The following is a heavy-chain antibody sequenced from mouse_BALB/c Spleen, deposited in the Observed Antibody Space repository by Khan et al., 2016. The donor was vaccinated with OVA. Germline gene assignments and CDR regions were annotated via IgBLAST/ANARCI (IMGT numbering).Heavy chain of an antibody. Sequence: QVQLKESGPGLVAPSQSLSITCTVSGFSLTNYGVHWVRQPPGKGLEWLGVICAGGSTNYNSALMPRLSIITEHSKSQTSFKLNSLQTDDTAMYYCARLDGIWGQGTTLTVSS. D-gene: IGHD1-1*01. CDR3: ARLDGI. J-gene: IGHJ2*01. CDR2: ICAGGST. CDR1: GFSLTNYG. V-gene: IGHV2-9*02.